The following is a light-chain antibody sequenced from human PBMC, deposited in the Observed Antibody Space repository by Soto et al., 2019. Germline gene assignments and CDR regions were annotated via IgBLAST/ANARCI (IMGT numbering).Light chain of an antibody. CDR2: GAS. CDR3: QQYGSSPPYT. J-gene: IGKJ2*01. CDR1: QSVGSSY. V-gene: IGKV3-20*01. Sequence: EIVLTQSPGTLSLSPGERATLSCRASQSVGSSYLAWYQQKHGQAPRLLIYGASCRATGIPDRFSGSGSATDFTLTISRREPEDYAVYYCQQYGSSPPYTFGQGTKLEIK.